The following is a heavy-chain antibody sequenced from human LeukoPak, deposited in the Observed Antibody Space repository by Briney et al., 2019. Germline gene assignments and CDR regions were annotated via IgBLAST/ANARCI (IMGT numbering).Heavy chain of an antibody. Sequence: PGGSLRLSCAASGFTFQIYAMSRVRLAPGGGLRWVASMCGTAGCTFYTDSVKGRFTISRDNSKNTLYLQMNSLRAEDTAVYYCAKFYYDFWSGYPHFDYWGRGTLVTVSS. CDR2: MCGTAGCT. V-gene: IGHV3-23*01. J-gene: IGHJ4*02. CDR3: AKFYYDFWSGYPHFDY. D-gene: IGHD3-3*01. CDR1: GFTFQIYA.